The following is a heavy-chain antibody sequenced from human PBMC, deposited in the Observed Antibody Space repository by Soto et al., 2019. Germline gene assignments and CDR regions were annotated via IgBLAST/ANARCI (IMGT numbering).Heavy chain of an antibody. CDR1: GYRLASRA. Sequence: ASVTVCCKASGYRLASRASSWVRQAHGQGLEWMGWINTYNGNTNHAQKLQGRVTMTTDTSTSTAYMELRSLRSDDTAVYYCARGVGSGTYYNQYNWFDPWGQGTLVTVSS. CDR2: INTYNGNT. D-gene: IGHD3-10*01. CDR3: ARGVGSGTYYNQYNWFDP. J-gene: IGHJ5*02. V-gene: IGHV1-18*01.